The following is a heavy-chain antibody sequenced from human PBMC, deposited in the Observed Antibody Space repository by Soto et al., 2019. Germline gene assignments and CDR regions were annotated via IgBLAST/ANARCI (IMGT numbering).Heavy chain of an antibody. CDR2: VYYSGRT. J-gene: IGHJ5*02. Sequence: QVQLQESGPGLVKPSQTLSLTCTVSGGSISSGGYYWTWIRKHPGKGLKWIGYVYYSGRTYYNPSLTSRVTIAVDTSKNQFSLKLSSVTAADTAMYYCARSVFPWGQGTLVTVSS. V-gene: IGHV4-31*03. CDR1: GGSISSGGYY. CDR3: ARSVFP.